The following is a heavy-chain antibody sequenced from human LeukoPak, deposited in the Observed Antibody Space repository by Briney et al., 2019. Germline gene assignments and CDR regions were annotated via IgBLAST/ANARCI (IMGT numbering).Heavy chain of an antibody. D-gene: IGHD1-26*01. CDR3: WAVGATYPYYFDY. Sequence: KPSETLPLTCTVSGGSISSYYWSWIRQPPGKGLEWIGYIHYSGTTNYNPSLKSRVTISVDTSKNQFSLKLSSVTAADTAVYYCWAVGATYPYYFDYWGQGTLVTVSS. V-gene: IGHV4-59*12. J-gene: IGHJ4*02. CDR1: GGSISSYY. CDR2: IHYSGTT.